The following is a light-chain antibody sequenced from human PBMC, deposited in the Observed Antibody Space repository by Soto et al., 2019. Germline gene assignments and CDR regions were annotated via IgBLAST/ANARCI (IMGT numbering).Light chain of an antibody. J-gene: IGKJ2*01. CDR1: QSISSW. Sequence: DIQMTQSPSTLSASVGDRITITCRASQSISSWLAWYQQKPGKAPKLLIYDASSLESGVPSRFSGSGSGTEFTLTISSLQPDDFATYYCQQHNNYSPLYTFGPGTKLEIK. CDR3: QQHNNYSPLYT. CDR2: DAS. V-gene: IGKV1-5*01.